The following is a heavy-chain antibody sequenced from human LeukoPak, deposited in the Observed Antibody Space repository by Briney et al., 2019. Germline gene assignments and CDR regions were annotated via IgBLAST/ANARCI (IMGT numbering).Heavy chain of an antibody. Sequence: ASVKVSFKASGYTFTNYYIHWVRQAPGQGLEWMGLINPGGDNTNYAQNFQGRVTMTRDTSASTVYMELSSLRSEDTAIYYCARIRDGYNDAYDIWGQGTVVTVPS. D-gene: IGHD5-24*01. CDR2: INPGGDNT. V-gene: IGHV1-46*01. CDR3: ARIRDGYNDAYDI. CDR1: GYTFTNYY. J-gene: IGHJ3*02.